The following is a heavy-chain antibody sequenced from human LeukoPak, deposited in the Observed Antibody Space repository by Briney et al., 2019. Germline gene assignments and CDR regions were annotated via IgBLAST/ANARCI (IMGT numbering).Heavy chain of an antibody. CDR2: IYYSGST. D-gene: IGHD1-26*01. V-gene: IGHV4-59*08. CDR1: GGSISSYY. J-gene: IGHJ4*02. Sequence: PSETLSLTCTVSGGSISSYYWSWIRQPPGKSLEWIGYIYYSGSTNYNPSLKSRVTISVDTSKNQFSLKLSSVTAADTAVYYCARQTSSGSYYFDYWGQGTLVTVSS. CDR3: ARQTSSGSYYFDY.